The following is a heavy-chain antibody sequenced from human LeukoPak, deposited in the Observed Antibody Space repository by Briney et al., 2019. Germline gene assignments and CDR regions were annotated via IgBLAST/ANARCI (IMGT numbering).Heavy chain of an antibody. D-gene: IGHD5-18*01. CDR1: DGSISSYY. V-gene: IGHV4-59*01. CDR3: ARGPGGYSYGYYFDC. J-gene: IGHJ4*02. CDR2: IYYSGST. Sequence: SETLSLTCKVSDGSISSYYWSWIRKPPGKGLEWIGYIYYSGSTNYNPSLKSRVTISVDTSKNQISLKLSSVTAADTAVYYCARGPGGYSYGYYFDCWGQGTLVTVSS.